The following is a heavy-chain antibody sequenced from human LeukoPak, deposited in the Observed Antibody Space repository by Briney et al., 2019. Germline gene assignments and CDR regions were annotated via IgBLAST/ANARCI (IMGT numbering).Heavy chain of an antibody. CDR1: GFTFSSYG. V-gene: IGHV3-30*18. Sequence: HPGRSLRLSCAASGFTFSSYGMHWVRQAPGKGLEWVAVISYDGSKKYYADSVKGRFTISRDNSKNTLYLQMNSLRAEDTAVYYCAKDQWELRAFFDYWGQGTLVTASS. CDR3: AKDQWELRAFFDY. CDR2: ISYDGSKK. D-gene: IGHD1-26*01. J-gene: IGHJ4*02.